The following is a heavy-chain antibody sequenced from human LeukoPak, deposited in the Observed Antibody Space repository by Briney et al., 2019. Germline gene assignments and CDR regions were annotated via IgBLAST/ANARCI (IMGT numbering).Heavy chain of an antibody. CDR1: GFTFSNYL. Sequence: GGSLRLSCAASGFTFSNYLMHWVRQAPGKGLVWVSRINSDESNTNSYADSVRGRFTISRDNAKNTLYLQMNSLRAEDTAVYFCGRGGNGIDIWGQGTTVIVSS. J-gene: IGHJ3*02. CDR2: INSDESNT. CDR3: GRGGNGIDI. V-gene: IGHV3-74*01. D-gene: IGHD2-8*01.